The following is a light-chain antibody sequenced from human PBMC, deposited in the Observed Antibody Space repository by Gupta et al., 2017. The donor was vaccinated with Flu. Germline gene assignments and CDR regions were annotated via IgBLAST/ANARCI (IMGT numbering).Light chain of an antibody. CDR2: ERS. CDR3: RRSIQFPIV. J-gene: IGKJ5*01. CDR1: QSLLHPDGKTY. Sequence: VTPGQPASFSCRSSQSLLHPDGKTYLYWYLQKPGQAPQLLMHERSNRGSGVPDRFSGRGSGTDFTLRISRVEAEDVGVYYCRRSIQFPIVFGQGTRLEIK. V-gene: IGKV2D-29*01.